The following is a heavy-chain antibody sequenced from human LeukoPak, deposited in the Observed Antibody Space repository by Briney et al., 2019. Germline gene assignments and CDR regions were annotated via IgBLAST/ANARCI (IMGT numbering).Heavy chain of an antibody. J-gene: IGHJ6*03. CDR2: ITSSGTYT. Sequence: PGGSLRLSCADSGFTFSNYNMNWVRQAPGKAMEWVSSITSSGTYTFYADSVKGRFTISRDNAKNSLYLQMDSLGPEDTAVYYCARDPYSGNYGTYYYYYMDVWGKGTTVTVSS. CDR1: GFTFSNYN. V-gene: IGHV3-21*01. CDR3: ARDPYSGNYGTYYYYYMDV. D-gene: IGHD1-26*01.